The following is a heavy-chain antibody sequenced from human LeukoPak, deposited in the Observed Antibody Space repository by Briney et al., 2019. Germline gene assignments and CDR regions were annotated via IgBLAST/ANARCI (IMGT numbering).Heavy chain of an antibody. CDR2: MNPNSGNT. Sequence: ASVKVSCKASGYTFTSYDINWVRQATGQGLEWMGWMNPNSGNTGYAQKFQGRVTMTRNTSISTAYMELRSLRSDDTAVYYCARDRAYSGSPQMGDYWGQGTLVTVSS. D-gene: IGHD1-26*01. CDR1: GYTFTSYD. J-gene: IGHJ4*02. V-gene: IGHV1-8*01. CDR3: ARDRAYSGSPQMGDY.